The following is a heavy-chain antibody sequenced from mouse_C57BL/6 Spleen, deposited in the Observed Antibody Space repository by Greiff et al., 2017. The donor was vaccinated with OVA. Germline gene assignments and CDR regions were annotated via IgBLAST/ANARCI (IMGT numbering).Heavy chain of an antibody. Sequence: QVQLKESGAELVRPGASVTLSCKASGYTFTDYEMHWVKQTPVHGLEWIGAIDPETGGTAYNQKFKGKAILTADKSSSTAYMELRSLTSEDSAVYYCTRVTTVVATFHWYFDVWGTGTTVTVSS. D-gene: IGHD1-1*01. J-gene: IGHJ1*03. CDR1: GYTFTDYE. CDR3: TRVTTVVATFHWYFDV. CDR2: IDPETGGT. V-gene: IGHV1-15*01.